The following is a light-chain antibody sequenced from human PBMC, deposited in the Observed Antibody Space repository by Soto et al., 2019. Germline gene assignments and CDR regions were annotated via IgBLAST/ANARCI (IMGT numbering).Light chain of an antibody. Sequence: QSVLTQPPSASGSPGQRVTISCTGSSSNIGADYYVSWYQLLPGTVPKLLIYDNINRPSGVPDRFSGSKSGASASLVITGLLHEDDADYYFQSYDTGLSGYVFGAGTKLTVL. CDR3: QSYDTGLSGYV. CDR1: SSNIGADYY. J-gene: IGLJ1*01. CDR2: DNI. V-gene: IGLV1-40*01.